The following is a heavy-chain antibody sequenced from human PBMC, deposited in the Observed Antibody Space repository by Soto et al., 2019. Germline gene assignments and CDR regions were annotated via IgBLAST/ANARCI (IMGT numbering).Heavy chain of an antibody. Sequence: SETLSLTCNVSGGSISSGGYFSGWIRQHPGKGLEWIGHIYYSGRTYSNPSLKSPLVIAVDTSQNQISLKRTSVTAADTAVYYCARTDVYTSQGDYFDSWGQGALVTVSS. CDR1: GGSISSGGYF. J-gene: IGHJ4*02. CDR3: ARTDVYTSQGDYFDS. V-gene: IGHV4-31*01. D-gene: IGHD1-20*01. CDR2: IYYSGRT.